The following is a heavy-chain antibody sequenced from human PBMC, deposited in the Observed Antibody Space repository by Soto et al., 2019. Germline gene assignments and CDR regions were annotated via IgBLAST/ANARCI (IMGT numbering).Heavy chain of an antibody. J-gene: IGHJ6*02. V-gene: IGHV4-59*01. CDR1: GGSISSYY. D-gene: IGHD6-6*01. CDR2: IYYSGST. Sequence: QVQLQESGPGLVKPSETLSLTCTVSGGSISSYYWSWIRQPPGKGLEWIGYIYYSGSTNYNPSLKSRVTISVDTSKNQFSLKLSSVTAADTAVYYCARSSIPARRGYYYGMDVWGQGTTVIVSS. CDR3: ARSSIPARRGYYYGMDV.